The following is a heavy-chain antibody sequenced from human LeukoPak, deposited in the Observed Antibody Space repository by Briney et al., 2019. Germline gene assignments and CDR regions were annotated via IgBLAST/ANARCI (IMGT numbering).Heavy chain of an antibody. V-gene: IGHV3-21*01. CDR1: GFTFSTSG. Sequence: GGSLRLACAASGFTFSTSGMNWVRQVPGKGLEWVSSIDYDSSHIYYAASVRGRFTISRDNARNSVYLQMNSLRVEDTAVYYCARDPLRYLRVGHYDYWGQGTLVAVSS. CDR2: IDYDSSHI. D-gene: IGHD3-9*01. CDR3: ARDPLRYLRVGHYDY. J-gene: IGHJ4*02.